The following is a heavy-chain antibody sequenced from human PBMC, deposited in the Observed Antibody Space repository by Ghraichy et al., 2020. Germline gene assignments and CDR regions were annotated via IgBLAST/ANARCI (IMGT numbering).Heavy chain of an antibody. CDR3: ARGGVGTTKDAFDV. CDR1: GFTFSDYY. CDR2: ISNTGSSK. V-gene: IGHV3-11*01. Sequence: GGSLRLSCAASGFTFSDYYMTWIRQAPGKGLEWVSYISNTGSSKYHADSVKGRFTISRDNAKKSLYLQMNGLRAEDTAVYFCARGGVGTTKDAFDVWGQGTVVTVSS. J-gene: IGHJ3*01. D-gene: IGHD1-26*01.